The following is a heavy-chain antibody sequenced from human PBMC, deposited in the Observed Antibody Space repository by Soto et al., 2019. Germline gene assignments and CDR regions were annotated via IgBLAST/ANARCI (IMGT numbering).Heavy chain of an antibody. V-gene: IGHV1-3*01. CDR3: ARPRRGDYSFYRAFDI. CDR1: GYTFTSYA. Sequence: ASVKVSCKASGYTFTSYAMHWVHQAPGQRLEWMGWINAGNGNTKYSQKFQGRVTITRDTSASTAYMELSSLRSEDTAVYYCARPRRGDYSFYRAFDIWGQGIMVTVAS. J-gene: IGHJ3*02. D-gene: IGHD4-17*01. CDR2: INAGNGNT.